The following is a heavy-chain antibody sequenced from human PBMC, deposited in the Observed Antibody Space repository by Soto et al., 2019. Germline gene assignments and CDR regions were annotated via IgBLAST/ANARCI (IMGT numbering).Heavy chain of an antibody. CDR3: ARHYSSGSRNWFDP. V-gene: IGHV4-39*01. CDR2: IYYSGST. D-gene: IGHD6-19*01. CDR1: GGAINSSSYF. Sequence: SETLSLTCSVSGGAINSSSYFWGWVRQPPGKGLEWIGSIYYSGSTYYNPSLRSRVTISVDTSKNQFSLKLSSVTAADTAVFYCARHYSSGSRNWFDPWGQGTLVTVSS. J-gene: IGHJ5*02.